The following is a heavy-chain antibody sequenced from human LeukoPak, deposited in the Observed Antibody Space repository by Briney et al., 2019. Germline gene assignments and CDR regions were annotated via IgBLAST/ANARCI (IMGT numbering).Heavy chain of an antibody. CDR1: GGTFSSYA. D-gene: IGHD2-15*01. CDR3: ARGLMEGYCSGGSCYSPYFDY. CDR2: IIPIFGTA. J-gene: IGHJ4*02. Sequence: SVKVSCKASGGTFSSYAISWVRQAPGQGLEWMGRIIPIFGTANSAQKFQGRVTITTDESTSTAYMELSSLRSEDTAVYYCARGLMEGYCSGGSCYSPYFDYWGQGTLVTVSS. V-gene: IGHV1-69*05.